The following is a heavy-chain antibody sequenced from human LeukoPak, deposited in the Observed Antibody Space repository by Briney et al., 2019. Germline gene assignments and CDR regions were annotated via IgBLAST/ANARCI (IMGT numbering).Heavy chain of an antibody. CDR1: GGTFSSYA. D-gene: IGHD4-17*01. CDR3: ARDLHGDYVFDY. J-gene: IGHJ4*02. CDR2: IIPIFGTA. Sequence: ASVKVSCKASGGTFSSYAISWVRQAPRQGLEWMGGIIPIFGTANYAQKFQGRVTITTDESTSTAYMELSSLRSEDTAVYYCARDLHGDYVFDYWGQGTLVTVSS. V-gene: IGHV1-69*05.